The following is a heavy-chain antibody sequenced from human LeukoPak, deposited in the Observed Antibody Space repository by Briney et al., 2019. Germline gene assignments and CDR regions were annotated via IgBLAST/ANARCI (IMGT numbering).Heavy chain of an antibody. J-gene: IGHJ4*02. V-gene: IGHV1-2*02. Sequence: ASVKVSCKASGYTFTGYYMHWVRQAPGQGLEWMGWINPNSGGTNYAQKFQGRVTMARDTSISTAYMELSRLRSDDTAVYYCARPLGGSLRFLEWLLFDYWGQGTLVTVSS. CDR3: ARPLGGSLRFLEWLLFDY. D-gene: IGHD3-3*01. CDR2: INPNSGGT. CDR1: GYTFTGYY.